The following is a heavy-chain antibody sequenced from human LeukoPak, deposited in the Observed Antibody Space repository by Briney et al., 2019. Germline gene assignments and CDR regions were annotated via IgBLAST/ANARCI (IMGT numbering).Heavy chain of an antibody. CDR1: GGSISSSNW. J-gene: IGHJ6*03. Sequence: PSETLSLTCAVSGGSISSSNWWSWVRQPPGKGLEWIGEIYHSGSTNYNPSLKSRVTISVDTSKNQFSLKLSSVTAADTAVYYCAREGYSSGWYRSVSYMDVWGKGTTVTISS. CDR3: AREGYSSGWYRSVSYMDV. V-gene: IGHV4-4*02. D-gene: IGHD6-19*01. CDR2: IYHSGST.